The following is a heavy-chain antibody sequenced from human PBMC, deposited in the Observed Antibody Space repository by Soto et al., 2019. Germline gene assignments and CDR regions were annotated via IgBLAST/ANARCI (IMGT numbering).Heavy chain of an antibody. CDR3: AREGHWRSGSAFDY. J-gene: IGHJ4*02. D-gene: IGHD2-15*01. Sequence: ASVKVYCKASGYTLTGYYIHWVRQAPGQGLEWMGWINPNSGGTNYAQKFQGRVTMTRDTSISTAYMELSRLRSDDTAVYYCAREGHWRSGSAFDYWGQGTLVTVSS. CDR1: GYTLTGYY. V-gene: IGHV1-2*02. CDR2: INPNSGGT.